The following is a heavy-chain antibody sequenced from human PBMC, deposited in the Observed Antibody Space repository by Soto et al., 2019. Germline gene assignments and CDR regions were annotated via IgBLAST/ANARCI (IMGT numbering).Heavy chain of an antibody. D-gene: IGHD6-19*01. J-gene: IGHJ4*02. CDR2: FDPEDGET. V-gene: IGHV1-24*01. Sequence: GASVKVSCKVSRYTLTELSMHWVRQAPGKGLEWMGGFDPEDGETIYAQKFQGRVTMTEDTSTDTAYMELSSLRSEDTAVYYCATLAVAGTWACYFPLNWGQGTLVTVSS. CDR1: RYTLTELS. CDR3: ATLAVAGTWACYFPLN.